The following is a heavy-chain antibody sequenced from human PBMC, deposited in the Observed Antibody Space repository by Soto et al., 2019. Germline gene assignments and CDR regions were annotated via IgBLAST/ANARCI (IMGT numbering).Heavy chain of an antibody. CDR2: ISSSGSTI. V-gene: IGHV3-11*01. J-gene: IGHJ6*03. CDR3: ASRYGDPYYYYMDV. CDR1: GFTFSDYY. Sequence: QVQLVESGGGLVKPGGSLRLSCAASGFTFSDYYMRWIRQAPGKGLEWVSYISSSGSTIYYADSVKGRFTISRDNAKNSLYLQMTSLRAEDTAVYYCASRYGDPYYYYMDVWGKGTTVTVSS. D-gene: IGHD4-17*01.